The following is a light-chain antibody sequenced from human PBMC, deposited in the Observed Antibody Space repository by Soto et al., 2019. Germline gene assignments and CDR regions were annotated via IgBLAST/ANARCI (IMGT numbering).Light chain of an antibody. CDR2: DTS. J-gene: IGKJ2*01. V-gene: IGKV3-15*01. Sequence: EIVMTQSPATLSVSPGERATLSCRASQGIGSTLAWYQQKPGQTPRLLMYDTSTRATGVPARFSGSRSGTEFTLTINSLQSEDFAVYYCQQYNNWPPYTFGQGTKLEIK. CDR3: QQYNNWPPYT. CDR1: QGIGST.